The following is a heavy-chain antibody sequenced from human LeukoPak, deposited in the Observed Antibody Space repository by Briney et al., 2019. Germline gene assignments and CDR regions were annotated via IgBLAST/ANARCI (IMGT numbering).Heavy chain of an antibody. CDR3: ARAQYGDYPPDY. CDR2: IYSGGST. CDR1: GFTVSSNY. V-gene: IGHV3-53*01. D-gene: IGHD4-17*01. Sequence: GGSLRLSCVASGFTVSSNYMSWVRQAPGKGLEWVSVIYSGGSTYYAGSLRGRFTISRDNSKNTLYLQMTSLRAEDTAVYYCARAQYGDYPPDYWGQGTLVTVSS. J-gene: IGHJ4*02.